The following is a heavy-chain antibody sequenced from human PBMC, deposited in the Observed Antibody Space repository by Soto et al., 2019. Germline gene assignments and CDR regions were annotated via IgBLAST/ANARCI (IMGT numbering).Heavy chain of an antibody. J-gene: IGHJ4*02. CDR3: ARGIVATIVY. Sequence: QVQLVQSGGEVKKPRSSVKVSCKASGGTFSRYTISWGRQAPGQGLEWMGRIIPILGIANYAQKFQGRVTITADKSTSTAYMELSSLRSEDTAVYYCARGIVATIVYWGQGTLVTVYS. V-gene: IGHV1-69*02. CDR1: GGTFSRYT. CDR2: IIPILGIA. D-gene: IGHD5-12*01.